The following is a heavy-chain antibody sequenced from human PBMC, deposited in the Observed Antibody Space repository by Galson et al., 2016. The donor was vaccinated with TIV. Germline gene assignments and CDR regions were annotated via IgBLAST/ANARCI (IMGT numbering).Heavy chain of an antibody. V-gene: IGHV1-69*05. Sequence: SVKVSCKASRGTFRNYAISWVRQAPGQRLEWMGGIIPSFGTANYAQELQGRVTITTDESTNTAYMELTSPRSDDTAVYYCARGGHYVLRAEYPPFYYCYKDVWGKGTTVTVSS. CDR2: IIPSFGTA. J-gene: IGHJ6*03. D-gene: IGHD2/OR15-2a*01. CDR3: ARGGHYVLRAEYPPFYYCYKDV. CDR1: RGTFRNYA.